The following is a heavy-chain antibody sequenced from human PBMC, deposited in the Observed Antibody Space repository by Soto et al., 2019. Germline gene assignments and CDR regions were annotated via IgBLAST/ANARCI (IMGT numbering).Heavy chain of an antibody. J-gene: IGHJ4*02. Sequence: QVQLVESGGGVVQPGRSLRLSCAASGFTFSSYAMHWVRQAPGKGLEWVAVLSYDGKNYYYADSVKGRFTISRDNSKNTLSLQMSSLRAEDTAVYYCAREPHPATEPRYYFDCWGQGTLVTVSS. CDR2: LSYDGKNY. CDR1: GFTFSSYA. V-gene: IGHV3-30*04. D-gene: IGHD4-17*01. CDR3: AREPHPATEPRYYFDC.